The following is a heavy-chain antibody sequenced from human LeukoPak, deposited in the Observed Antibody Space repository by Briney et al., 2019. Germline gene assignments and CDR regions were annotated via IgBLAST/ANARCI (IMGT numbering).Heavy chain of an antibody. J-gene: IGHJ4*02. CDR3: ARGNWNDECDY. CDR1: GFTFSSYE. CDR2: ISSSGSTI. V-gene: IGHV3-48*03. D-gene: IGHD1-1*01. Sequence: PGGSLRLSCAASGFTFSSYEMNWVRQAPGKGLEWVSYISSSGSTIYYADSVKGRFTISRDNAKNSLYLQINSLRAEDTAVYYCARGNWNDECDYWGQGTLVTVSS.